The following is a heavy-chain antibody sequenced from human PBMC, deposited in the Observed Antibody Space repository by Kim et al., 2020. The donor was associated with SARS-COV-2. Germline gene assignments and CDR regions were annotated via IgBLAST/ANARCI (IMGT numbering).Heavy chain of an antibody. D-gene: IGHD6-13*01. CDR2: TYYRSRWLN. CDR3: ARAAGGQSGLDF. Sequence: SQTLSLTCVISGDSVSSNIATWNWVRQSPSRGLEWLGRTYYRSRWLNEYATSAKSRITINPDTPKNQFSLQLSSVTPEDTAVYYCARAAGGQSGLDFWGQGTLVTVSS. CDR1: GDSVSSNIAT. J-gene: IGHJ4*02. V-gene: IGHV6-1*01.